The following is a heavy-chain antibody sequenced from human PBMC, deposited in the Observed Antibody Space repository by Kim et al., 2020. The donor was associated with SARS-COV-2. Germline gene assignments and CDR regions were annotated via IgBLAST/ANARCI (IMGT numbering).Heavy chain of an antibody. Sequence: SETLSLTCTVSGGSVSSGSYYWSWIRQPPGKGLEWIGYIYYSGSTNYNPSLKSRVTISVDTSKNQFSLKLSSVTAADTAVYYCARTRGSYLYYFDYWGQGTLVTVSS. CDR3: ARTRGSYLYYFDY. V-gene: IGHV4-61*01. CDR1: GGSVSSGSYY. J-gene: IGHJ4*02. CDR2: IYYSGST. D-gene: IGHD1-26*01.